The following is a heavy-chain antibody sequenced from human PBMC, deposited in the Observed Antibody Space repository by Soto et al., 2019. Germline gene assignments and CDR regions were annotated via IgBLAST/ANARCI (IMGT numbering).Heavy chain of an antibody. CDR1: GFTFSSYE. CDR3: ARDLSTPFDY. D-gene: IGHD2-15*01. V-gene: IGHV3-48*03. Sequence: GGSLRLSCAASGFTFSSYEMDWVRQAPGKGLEWVSYISSSGSTIYYADSVKGRFTISRDNAKNSLYLQMNSLRAEDTAVYYCARDLSTPFDYWGQGTLVTVSS. CDR2: ISSSGSTI. J-gene: IGHJ4*02.